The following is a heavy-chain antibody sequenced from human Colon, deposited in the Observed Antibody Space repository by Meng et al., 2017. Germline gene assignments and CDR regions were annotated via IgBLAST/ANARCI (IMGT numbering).Heavy chain of an antibody. D-gene: IGHD3-16*01. Sequence: GESLKISCAASEFDFDIYWMSWVRQAPGKGLEWVATANQDASDQYYVDSVKGRFTISRDNAKKSLYLQMNSLRVEDTAVYYCARPPYGLLGYWGQGTLVTVSS. V-gene: IGHV3-7*01. J-gene: IGHJ4*02. CDR2: ANQDASDQ. CDR3: ARPPYGLLGY. CDR1: EFDFDIYW.